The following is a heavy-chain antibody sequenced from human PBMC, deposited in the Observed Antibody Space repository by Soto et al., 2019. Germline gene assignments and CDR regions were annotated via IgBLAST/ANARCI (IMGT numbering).Heavy chain of an antibody. CDR3: ARYGDYVGGYFDY. D-gene: IGHD4-17*01. Sequence: SETLSLTCTVSGGSISSSSYYWGWIRQPPGKGLEWIGSIYYSGSTYYNPSLKSRVTISVDTSKNQFSLKLSSVTAADTAVYYCARYGDYVGGYFDYWGQGTLVTVSS. CDR2: IYYSGST. J-gene: IGHJ4*02. CDR1: GGSISSSSYY. V-gene: IGHV4-39*01.